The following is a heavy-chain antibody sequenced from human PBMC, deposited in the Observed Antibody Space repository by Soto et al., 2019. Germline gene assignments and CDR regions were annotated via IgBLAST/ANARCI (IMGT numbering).Heavy chain of an antibody. Sequence: SETLSLTWTVSGGSISSYYWSWIRQPPGKGLEWIGYIYYSGSTNYNPSLKSRVTISVDTSKNQFSLKLSSVTAADTAFYYCGRLYSSSWNFDYWGQGTLVTVSS. CDR2: IYYSGST. J-gene: IGHJ4*02. CDR1: GGSISSYY. D-gene: IGHD6-13*01. CDR3: GRLYSSSWNFDY. V-gene: IGHV4-59*01.